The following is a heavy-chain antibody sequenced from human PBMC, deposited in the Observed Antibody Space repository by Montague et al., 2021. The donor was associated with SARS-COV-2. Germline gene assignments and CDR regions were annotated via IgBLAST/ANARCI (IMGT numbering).Heavy chain of an antibody. V-gene: IGHV4-4*07. D-gene: IGHD1-26*01. J-gene: IGHJ4*02. CDR2: IYASGST. CDR1: GVSITGYY. Sequence: SETLSLTCGIPGVSITGYYWSWVRQPAGKGLEWIGHIYASGSTNYNPSLKSRVRLSIDNPKNQFSLKLESLTAADTAVYHCVRDVGNWYYFDYWGQGALVTVSS. CDR3: VRDVGNWYYFDY.